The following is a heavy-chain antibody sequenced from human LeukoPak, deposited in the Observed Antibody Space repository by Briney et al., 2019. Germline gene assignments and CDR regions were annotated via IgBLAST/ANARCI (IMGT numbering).Heavy chain of an antibody. V-gene: IGHV4-39*01. CDR2: ISYSGST. CDR3: ARHSATSSQHFDY. D-gene: IGHD2-2*01. Sequence: SETLSLTCTVSGGSISSSSYYWGWIRQPPEKGLEWIGSISYSGSTYYNPSLKSRLTISVDTSKNQFSLKLSSVTAADTAVYYCARHSATSSQHFDYWGQGTLVTVSS. CDR1: GGSISSSSYY. J-gene: IGHJ4*02.